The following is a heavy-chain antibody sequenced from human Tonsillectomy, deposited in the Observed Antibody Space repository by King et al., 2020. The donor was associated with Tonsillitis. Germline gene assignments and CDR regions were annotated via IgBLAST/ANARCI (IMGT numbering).Heavy chain of an antibody. D-gene: IGHD4-17*01. Sequence: QLQESGPGLVKPSETLSLACTVSGDSISSSTYYWGWIRQPPGKGLEWIGRIYYSGSTYYNPSLKSRVTISVDTSKNHVSLKLSSVTAADTAVYYCARLGGVRDSDYGGGFDYWGQGTLVTVSS. V-gene: IGHV4-39*01. CDR2: IYYSGST. J-gene: IGHJ4*02. CDR1: GDSISSSTYY. CDR3: ARLGGVRDSDYGGGFDY.